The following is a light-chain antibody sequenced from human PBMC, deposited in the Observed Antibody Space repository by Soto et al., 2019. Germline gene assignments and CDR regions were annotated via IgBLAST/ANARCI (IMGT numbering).Light chain of an antibody. CDR3: QQRSNSPRT. V-gene: IGKV3-11*01. Sequence: EIVLTQSPATLSLSPGERATLSCRASQSVTSFLSWYQQQPGQAPRLLLYDASNRATGISARFSGSGSGTDFTLTISSLEPEDFAVYYCQQRSNSPRTFGQGTKVESK. J-gene: IGKJ1*01. CDR2: DAS. CDR1: QSVTSF.